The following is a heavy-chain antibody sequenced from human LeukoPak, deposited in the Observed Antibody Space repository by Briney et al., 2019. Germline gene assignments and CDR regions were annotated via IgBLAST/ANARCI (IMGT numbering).Heavy chain of an antibody. CDR2: INPSGGST. CDR1: GYTFTSYY. CDR3: ARVSSGWFLF. J-gene: IGHJ4*02. D-gene: IGHD6-19*01. V-gene: IGHV1-46*01. Sequence: ASVKVSCKASGYTFTSYYMHWVRQAPGQGLEWMGIINPSGGSTSYAQKFQGRVTMTRDTSTSTAYMELRSLRSDDTAVYYCARVSSGWFLFWGQGTLVTVSS.